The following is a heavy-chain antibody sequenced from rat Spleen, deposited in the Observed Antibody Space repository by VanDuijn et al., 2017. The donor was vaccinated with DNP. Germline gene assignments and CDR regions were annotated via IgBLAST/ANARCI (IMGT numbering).Heavy chain of an antibody. CDR1: GFSLTSYG. J-gene: IGHJ3*01. V-gene: IGHV2-4*01. D-gene: IGHD1-9*01. CDR3: VRGDYGNNRYAMDA. CDR2: IWSGGTT. Sequence: QVQLKESGPGLVQPSRTLSLTCTVSGFSLTSYGVSWVRQPPGKGLEWIAAIWSGGTTDYNSAVQSRLSISRDTSKSQVFLKMNSLQPEDTGTYYCVRGDYGNNRYAMDAWGQGTLVTVSS.